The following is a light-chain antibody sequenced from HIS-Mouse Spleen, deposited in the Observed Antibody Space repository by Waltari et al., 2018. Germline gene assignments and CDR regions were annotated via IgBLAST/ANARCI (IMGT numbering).Light chain of an antibody. CDR2: EVS. CDR1: SSDVGGYNY. Sequence: PGQSITISCTGTSSDVGGYNYVSWYQQHPGKAPKLMIYEVSNRPSGVSNRFPGSKSGNTASLTISGLQAEDEADYYCSSYTSSSTLGVFGGGTKLTVL. CDR3: SSYTSSSTLGV. J-gene: IGLJ3*02. V-gene: IGLV2-14*01.